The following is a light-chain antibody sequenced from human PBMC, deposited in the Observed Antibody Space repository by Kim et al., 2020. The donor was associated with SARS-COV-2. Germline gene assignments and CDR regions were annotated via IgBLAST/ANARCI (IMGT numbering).Light chain of an antibody. J-gene: IGLJ2*01. CDR3: SAWDNSLSGVV. Sequence: QTATLTCTGNSNKVVDQGAVWLQQYRSQPPKLLLYRDNNRTSGVSERLSASRSGNTASLTITGLQPEDEADYFCSAWDNSLSGVVFGGGTQLTVL. CDR1: SNKVVDQG. V-gene: IGLV10-54*01. CDR2: RDN.